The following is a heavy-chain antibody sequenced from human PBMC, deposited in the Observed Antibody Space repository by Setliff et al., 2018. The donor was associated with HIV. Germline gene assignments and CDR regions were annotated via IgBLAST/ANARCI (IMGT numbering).Heavy chain of an antibody. CDR2: IYITEDT. D-gene: IGHD2-15*01. V-gene: IGHV4-61*09. CDR3: ARRPIKGYGPFDS. CDR1: GGSLNTGTYY. J-gene: IGHJ4*02. Sequence: PSETLSLTCTVSGGSLNTGTYYWSWIRQPAGKGLEWIGHIYITEDTDYNPSLKSRVAMSVDTSRNQFSLKLTSVTAADTAVYYCARRPIKGYGPFDSWGPGTLVTVSS.